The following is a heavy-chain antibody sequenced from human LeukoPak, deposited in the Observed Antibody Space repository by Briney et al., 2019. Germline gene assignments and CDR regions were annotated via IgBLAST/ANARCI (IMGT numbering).Heavy chain of an antibody. CDR1: GASITSHY. D-gene: IGHD6-25*01. V-gene: IGHV4-59*11. Sequence: SATQSLICTVSGASITSHYWSCVRQPPGKGLEWLGYIYYSGSNNYNPSLKSRGTISVDTSKNQFSLKLSSVTAADTAVYYCARGYSSVVTYYYYYMDVWGKGTTVTVSS. J-gene: IGHJ6*03. CDR2: IYYSGSN. CDR3: ARGYSSVVTYYYYYMDV.